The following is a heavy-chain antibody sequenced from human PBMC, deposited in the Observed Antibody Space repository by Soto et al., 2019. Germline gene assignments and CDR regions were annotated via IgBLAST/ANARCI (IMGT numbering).Heavy chain of an antibody. J-gene: IGHJ4*02. CDR1: GFTFNNYD. D-gene: IGHD5-12*01. CDR3: ARGAVATTNDF. Sequence: GGSLRLSCAASGFTFNNYDMNWVRQAPGKGLEWVSSINSGGTSMYYPGSVKGRFTISRDNAEKSLYLHMNSLRVEDTAVYYCARGAVATTNDFWGQGTLVTVSS. V-gene: IGHV3-21*03. CDR2: INSGGTSM.